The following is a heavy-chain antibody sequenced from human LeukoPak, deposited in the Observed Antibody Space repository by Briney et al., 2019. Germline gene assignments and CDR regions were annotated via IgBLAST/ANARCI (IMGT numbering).Heavy chain of an antibody. CDR3: ARDSGARSFDY. CDR1: GFTFSSYS. V-gene: IGHV3-21*01. CDR2: ISSGSSFI. J-gene: IGHJ4*02. Sequence: AGESLRLSCAASGFTFSSYSMNWVRQAPGKGLEWVSSISSGSSFIYSADSMKGRFTISRDNAKNSLYLQMNSLRAEDTAVYYCARDSGARSFDYWGQGTLVTASS.